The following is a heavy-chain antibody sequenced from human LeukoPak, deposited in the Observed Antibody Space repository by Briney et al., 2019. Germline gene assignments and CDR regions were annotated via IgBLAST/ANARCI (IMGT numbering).Heavy chain of an antibody. V-gene: IGHV3-11*03. CDR1: GFTFTDYY. D-gene: IGHD2-21*01. CDR2: LSTSTTFI. J-gene: IGHJ5*02. Sequence: GSVRLSCAASGFTFTDYYMSWIRQAPGKGLEWVSYLSTSTTFINYADSVRGRFTISRDNAKNSLYLQMNSLRAEDTAVYYCARSPDVVETWFDLWGQGALVAVSS. CDR3: ARSPDVVETWFDL.